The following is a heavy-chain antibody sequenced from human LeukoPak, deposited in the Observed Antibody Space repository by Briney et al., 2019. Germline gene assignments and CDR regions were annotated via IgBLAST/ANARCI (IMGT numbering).Heavy chain of an antibody. CDR2: ISAYNGNT. D-gene: IGHD6-13*01. V-gene: IGHV1-18*01. Sequence: ASVKVSCKASGYTFTSYGISWVRQAPGQGLEWMGWISAYNGNTKNAQKLQGRVTMTTDTSTSTAYMELRSLRSDDTAVSYCARTSSTWYGGVGDYWGQGTLVTVSS. CDR1: GYTFTSYG. CDR3: ARTSSTWYGGVGDY. J-gene: IGHJ4*02.